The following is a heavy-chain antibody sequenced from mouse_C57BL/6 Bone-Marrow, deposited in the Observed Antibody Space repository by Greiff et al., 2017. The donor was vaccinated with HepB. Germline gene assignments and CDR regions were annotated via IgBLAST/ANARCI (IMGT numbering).Heavy chain of an antibody. V-gene: IGHV1-80*01. J-gene: IGHJ3*01. CDR2: IYPGDGDT. Sequence: QVQLKESGAELVKPGASVKISCKASGYAFSSYWMNWVKQRPGKGLEWIGQIYPGDGDTNYNGKFKGKATLTADKSSSTAYMQLSSLTSEDSAVYFCARGLRRPWFAYWGQGTLVTVSA. CDR3: ARGLRRPWFAY. CDR1: GYAFSSYW. D-gene: IGHD2-4*01.